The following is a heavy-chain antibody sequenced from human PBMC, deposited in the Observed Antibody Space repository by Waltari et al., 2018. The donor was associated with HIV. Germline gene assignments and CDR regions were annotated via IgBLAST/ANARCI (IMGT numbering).Heavy chain of an antibody. J-gene: IGHJ6*02. CDR3: AKVAGRSGSYSHYYYGMDV. Sequence: QVQLVESGGGVVQPGGSLRLSCPSSVFAFNTFGMHCVRQAPGKGLEWVAVISYDGDQYYADSVKGRFTISRDNSKKSLCLQMRSLRPEASAVYYCAKVAGRSGSYSHYYYGMDVWGQGTTVTVS. V-gene: IGHV3-30*18. CDR2: ISYDGDQ. CDR1: VFAFNTFG. D-gene: IGHD1-26*01.